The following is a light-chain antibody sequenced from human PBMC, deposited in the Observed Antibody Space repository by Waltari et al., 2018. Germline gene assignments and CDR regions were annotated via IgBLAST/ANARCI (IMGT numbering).Light chain of an antibody. CDR1: SSNIGNNY. Sequence: QSVLTQPPSVSAAPGQRVTISCSGGSSNIGNNYVTWYRHFQGNAPNLLLYEKTARPSGLPVRFPGSKAGTSAPLDITGLQAGDEADYYCGTWDSSLSGAVFGGGTHLTVL. J-gene: IGLJ7*01. CDR2: EKT. CDR3: GTWDSSLSGAV. V-gene: IGLV1-51*02.